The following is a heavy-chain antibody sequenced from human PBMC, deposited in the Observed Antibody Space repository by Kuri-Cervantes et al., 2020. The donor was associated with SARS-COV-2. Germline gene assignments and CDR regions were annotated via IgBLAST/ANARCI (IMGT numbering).Heavy chain of an antibody. Sequence: GSLRLSCTVSGGSISSYYWSWIRQPPGKGLEWIGYIYYSGGTNYNPSLKSRVTISVDTSKNQFSLKLSSVTAADTAVYYCAREIGYSSSWYSGSYYYFDYWGQGTLVTVSS. CDR1: GGSISSYY. V-gene: IGHV4-59*01. CDR3: AREIGYSSSWYSGSYYYFDY. D-gene: IGHD6-13*01. CDR2: IYYSGGT. J-gene: IGHJ4*02.